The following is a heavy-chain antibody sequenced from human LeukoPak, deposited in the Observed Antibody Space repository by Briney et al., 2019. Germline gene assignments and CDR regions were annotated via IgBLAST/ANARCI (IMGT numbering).Heavy chain of an antibody. V-gene: IGHV4-39*01. CDR1: GGSISSSSYY. J-gene: IGHJ4*02. CDR3: TTNRDGYKPLDY. Sequence: SETLSLTCTVSGGSISSSSYYWVWIRQPPGKGLEWIATISYSGRTYYNPSLKSRVTISVDTSKNQFSLKLSSVTAADAAVYYCTTNRDGYKPLDYWGQGSLVTVSS. CDR2: ISYSGRT. D-gene: IGHD5-24*01.